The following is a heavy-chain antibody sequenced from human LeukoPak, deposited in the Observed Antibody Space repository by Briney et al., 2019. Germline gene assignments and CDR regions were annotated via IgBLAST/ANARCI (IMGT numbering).Heavy chain of an antibody. D-gene: IGHD6-13*01. CDR1: GFTFSSYS. CDR3: ARVGSSWLNFDY. Sequence: GGSLRLSCAASGFTFSSYSMNWVSQAPGKGLEWVSYISGSSGTISYADSVKGRFTISRDNAKNSLYLQMNSLRDEDTAIYYCARVGSSWLNFDYWGQGTLVTVSS. J-gene: IGHJ4*02. V-gene: IGHV3-48*02. CDR2: ISGSSGTI.